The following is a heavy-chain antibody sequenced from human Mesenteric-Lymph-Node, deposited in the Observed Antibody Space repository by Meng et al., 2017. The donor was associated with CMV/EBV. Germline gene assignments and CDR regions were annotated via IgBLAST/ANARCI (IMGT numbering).Heavy chain of an antibody. CDR1: GFTFSSYS. CDR3: ARESVVPAAIHDAFDI. J-gene: IGHJ3*02. Sequence: GESLMISCAASGFTFSSYSMNWVRPAPGKGLEWVSYISSSSSTIYYADSVKGRFTISRDNAKNSLYLQMNSLRAEDTAVYYCARESVVPAAIHDAFDIWGQGTMVTVSS. V-gene: IGHV3-48*04. CDR2: ISSSSSTI. D-gene: IGHD2-2*01.